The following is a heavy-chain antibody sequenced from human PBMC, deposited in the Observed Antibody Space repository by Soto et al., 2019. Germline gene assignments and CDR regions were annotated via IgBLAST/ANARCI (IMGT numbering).Heavy chain of an antibody. CDR2: ISAYNGNT. CDR3: AGEVMMVVVQAAVMWFDP. V-gene: IGHV1-18*01. D-gene: IGHD2-2*01. Sequence: QVQLVQSGAEVKKPGASVKVSCKASGYTFTSYGISWVRQAPGQGLEWMGWISAYNGNTNYAQKLQGRVTMTTDTSSSTAYMELRSLRSDVTAVYYCAGEVMMVVVQAAVMWFDPWGQGTLVTVSS. J-gene: IGHJ5*02. CDR1: GYTFTSYG.